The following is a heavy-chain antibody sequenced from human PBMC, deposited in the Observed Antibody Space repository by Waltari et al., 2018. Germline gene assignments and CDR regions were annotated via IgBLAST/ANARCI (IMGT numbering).Heavy chain of an antibody. J-gene: IGHJ4*02. CDR3: ARGLMTDLDY. CDR2: IYYSGSN. Sequence: QVQLQESGPGLVKPSETLSLTCPVSGGSISSYYWSWILQPPGKGLEWIGYIYYSGSNNDNPSLKSRVTISVDTSKNQFSLKLSSVTAADTAVYYGARGLMTDLDYWGQGTLVTVSS. V-gene: IGHV4-59*01. CDR1: GGSISSYY.